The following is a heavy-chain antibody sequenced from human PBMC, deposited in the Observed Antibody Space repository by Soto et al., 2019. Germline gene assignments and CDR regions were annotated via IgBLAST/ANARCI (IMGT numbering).Heavy chain of an antibody. CDR2: IIPVFDTI. Sequence: QVQLLQSGAEVKKPGSSLKVSCKASGATFSSFAFSWARQAPGQGLEWMGVIIPVFDTIKFARKFQGRVTLTADESTGTAYMELDRLTSEDTAVYYCASPLRWSGYYIAFDYWGQGTLVIVSS. V-gene: IGHV1-69*01. CDR3: ASPLRWSGYYIAFDY. J-gene: IGHJ4*02. D-gene: IGHD3-3*01. CDR1: GATFSSFA.